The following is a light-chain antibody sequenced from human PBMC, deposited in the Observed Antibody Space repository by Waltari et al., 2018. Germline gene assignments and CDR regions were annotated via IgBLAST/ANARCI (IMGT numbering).Light chain of an antibody. CDR3: QSYDSSLNVYV. CDR1: SSNIGAGHA. CDR2: GNN. J-gene: IGLJ1*01. V-gene: IGLV1-40*01. Sequence: QSVLTQPPSVSGAPGQSVTISCTGSSSNIGAGHAVHWYQEFPGTAPKLVIYGNNNRPSGVPDRFSGYKSGTSASLAITGLQAEDEADYYCQSYDSSLNVYVFGTGTKVTVL.